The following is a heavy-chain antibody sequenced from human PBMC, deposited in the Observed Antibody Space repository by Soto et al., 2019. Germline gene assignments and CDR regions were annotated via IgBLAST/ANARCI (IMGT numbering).Heavy chain of an antibody. D-gene: IGHD5-12*01. CDR1: GGTFSSYG. J-gene: IGHJ4*02. CDR3: AREKEMATLVFDY. Sequence: QVQLVQSGAEVKKPGSSVKVSCKASGGTFSSYGISWVRQAPGQGLEWMGGIIPMFGTAAHYAQKFQGRVTITADKSTSTVHIELSSLRSEDTGVYYCAREKEMATLVFDYWGQGTLVTVSS. CDR2: IIPMFGTAA. V-gene: IGHV1-69*06.